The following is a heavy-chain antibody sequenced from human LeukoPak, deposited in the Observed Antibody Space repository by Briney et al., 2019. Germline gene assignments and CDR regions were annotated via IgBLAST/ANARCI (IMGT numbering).Heavy chain of an antibody. D-gene: IGHD1-26*01. Sequence: PSETLSLTCTVSGYSISSGYYWGWIRQPPGKGLEWIGSIYHSGSTYSNPSLKSRVTISVDTSKNQFSLKLSSVTAADTAVYYCARDLSGSYSDYWGQGTLVTVSS. J-gene: IGHJ4*02. CDR3: ARDLSGSYSDY. CDR2: IYHSGST. CDR1: GYSISSGYY. V-gene: IGHV4-38-2*02.